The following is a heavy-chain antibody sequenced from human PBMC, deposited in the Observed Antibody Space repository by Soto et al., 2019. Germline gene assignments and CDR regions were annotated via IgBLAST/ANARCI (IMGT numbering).Heavy chain of an antibody. Sequence: SETLSLTCTVSGGSISSYYWSWIRQPPGKGLEWIGYIYYSGSTNYNPSLKSRVTISVDTSKNQFSLKLSSVTAADTAVYYCAREVVPAATEYYYYYYMEVWAKGTTVTVSS. J-gene: IGHJ6*03. D-gene: IGHD2-2*01. CDR1: GGSISSYY. V-gene: IGHV4-59*01. CDR3: AREVVPAATEYYYYYYMEV. CDR2: IYYSGST.